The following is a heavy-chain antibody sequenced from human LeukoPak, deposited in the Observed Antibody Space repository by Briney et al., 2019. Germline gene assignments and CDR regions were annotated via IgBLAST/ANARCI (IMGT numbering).Heavy chain of an antibody. CDR3: ARGSVGDFWSGYYQYYFDY. CDR1: GGSISSSSYY. CDR2: IYDSGST. V-gene: IGHV4-39*01. J-gene: IGHJ4*02. Sequence: SETLSLTCTVSGGSISSSSYYWGWIRQPPGKGLEWIGSIYDSGSTYYNPSLKSRVTISVDTSKNQFSLKLNSVTAADTAVYYCARGSVGDFWSGYYQYYFDYWGQGTLVTVSS. D-gene: IGHD3-3*01.